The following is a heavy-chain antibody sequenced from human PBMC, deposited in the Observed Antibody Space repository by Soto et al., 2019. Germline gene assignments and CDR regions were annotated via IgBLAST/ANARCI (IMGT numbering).Heavy chain of an antibody. CDR1: GFTFRSYD. CDR2: VSGSGFST. Sequence: GGSLRLSCAASGFTFRSYDMSWVRQAPGKGPEWVSAVSGSGFSTYYADSVKGRFTISRDNSKNTLYLQMNSLRAEDTALYYCATNYYDVLTGSNYWGQGTLVTVSS. D-gene: IGHD3-9*01. J-gene: IGHJ4*02. V-gene: IGHV3-23*01. CDR3: ATNYYDVLTGSNY.